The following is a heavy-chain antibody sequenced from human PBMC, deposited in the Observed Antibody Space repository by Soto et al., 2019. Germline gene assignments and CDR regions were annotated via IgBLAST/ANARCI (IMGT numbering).Heavy chain of an antibody. Sequence: ASVKVSCKASGYTLTSYGISWVRQAPGQGLEWMGWISAYNGNTNYAQKLQGRVTMTTDTSTSTAYMELRSLRSDDTAVYYCASGRIVVVPAAPPAYYYYGMDVWGQGTTVTVSS. CDR3: ASGRIVVVPAAPPAYYYYGMDV. D-gene: IGHD2-2*01. V-gene: IGHV1-18*01. CDR1: GYTLTSYG. CDR2: ISAYNGNT. J-gene: IGHJ6*02.